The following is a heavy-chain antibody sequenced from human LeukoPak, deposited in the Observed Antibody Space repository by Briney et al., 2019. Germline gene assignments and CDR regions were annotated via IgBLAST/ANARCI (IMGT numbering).Heavy chain of an antibody. Sequence: GGSLRLSCAASGFTFSSYAMHWVRQAPGKGLEWVAVISYDGSNKYYADSVKGRFTISRDNSKNTLYLQMNSLRPEDTAGYYCAKELSATPRAAVQTGDAFDVWGQGTMVTVSS. J-gene: IGHJ3*01. CDR3: AKELSATPRAAVQTGDAFDV. CDR1: GFTFSSYA. CDR2: ISYDGSNK. V-gene: IGHV3-30-3*02. D-gene: IGHD7-27*01.